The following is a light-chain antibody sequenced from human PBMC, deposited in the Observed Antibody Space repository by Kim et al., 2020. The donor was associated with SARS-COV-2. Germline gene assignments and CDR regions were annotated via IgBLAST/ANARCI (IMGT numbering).Light chain of an antibody. CDR3: QSHDGSPWV. CDR2: EDN. V-gene: IGLV6-57*01. Sequence: FMLTQPHSVSESPGKTVTISCTRSSGSIASTSVQWYQQRPGSSPTIVIYEDNRRPSGVPDRFSASIDSSSNSASLTISGLKTEDEADYYCQSHDGSPWVFGGGTQLNVL. J-gene: IGLJ3*02. CDR1: SGSIASTS.